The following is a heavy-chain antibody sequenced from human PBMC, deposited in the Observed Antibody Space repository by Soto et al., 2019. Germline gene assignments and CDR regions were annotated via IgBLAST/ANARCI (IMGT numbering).Heavy chain of an antibody. CDR2: INPNSGGT. D-gene: IGHD3-10*01. J-gene: IGHJ6*03. V-gene: IGHV1-2*04. Sequence: QVQLVQSGAEVKKPGASVKVSCKASGYTFTGYYLHWVRQAPGQGLEWMGWINPNSGGTNYAQKFQGWVTMTRDTSISTAYMELSRLRSDDTAVYYCARDKRSYGSGSYYNVARPYYYMDVWGKGTTVTVSS. CDR3: ARDKRSYGSGSYYNVARPYYYMDV. CDR1: GYTFTGYY.